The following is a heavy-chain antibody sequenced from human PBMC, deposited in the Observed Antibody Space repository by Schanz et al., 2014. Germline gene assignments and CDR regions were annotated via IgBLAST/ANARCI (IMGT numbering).Heavy chain of an antibody. CDR3: TADLWFGAVWGVW. J-gene: IGHJ4*02. CDR1: GFTLNNAW. D-gene: IGHD3-10*01. V-gene: IGHV3-15*01. CDR2: IKSKTDGGTR. Sequence: EVHLVESGGGLVQPGGSLRLSCATSGFTLNNAWMNWVRQAPGKGLQWVARIKSKTDGGTRDYAAPVKGRFTISTDDSKNTVYLQMNSLQTEDTPVYYCTADLWFGAVWGVWWGQGTLXTVSS.